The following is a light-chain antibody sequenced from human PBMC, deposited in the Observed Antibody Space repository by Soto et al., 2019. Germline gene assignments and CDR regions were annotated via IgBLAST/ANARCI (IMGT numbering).Light chain of an antibody. J-gene: IGLJ1*01. CDR1: SSDVGGYNY. CDR2: EVL. Sequence: QSVLTQPPSASGSPGQSVTISCTGTSSDVGGYNYVSWYQQHPGKAPKLMIYEVLKRPSGVPDRFSGSKSGNTASLTVSGLQAEDEADYYCSSYAGSNNFDVFGTGTKLTVL. CDR3: SSYAGSNNFDV. V-gene: IGLV2-8*01.